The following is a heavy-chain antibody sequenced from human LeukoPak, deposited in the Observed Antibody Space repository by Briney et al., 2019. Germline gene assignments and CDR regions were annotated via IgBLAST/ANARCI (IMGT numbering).Heavy chain of an antibody. J-gene: IGHJ3*02. CDR3: ARGDGAFDI. V-gene: IGHV3-48*01. Sequence: GGSLRLSWAASGFTFSSYSMNWVRQAPGKGLEWVSYISSSSSTIYYADSVKGRFTISRDNAKNSLYLQMNSLRAEDTAVYYCARGDGAFDIWGQGTMVTASS. CDR1: GFTFSSYS. CDR2: ISSSSSTI. D-gene: IGHD5-24*01.